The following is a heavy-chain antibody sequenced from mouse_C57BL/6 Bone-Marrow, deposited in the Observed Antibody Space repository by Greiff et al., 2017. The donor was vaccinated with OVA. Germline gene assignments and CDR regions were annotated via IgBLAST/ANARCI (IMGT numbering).Heavy chain of an antibody. CDR2: IYPGSGNT. CDR1: GYTFTDYY. J-gene: IGHJ2*01. CDR3: ARRKDDLYYFDY. D-gene: IGHD2-3*01. V-gene: IGHV1-76*01. Sequence: VQLQQSGAELVRPGASVKLSCKASGYTFTDYYINWVKQRPGQGLEWIARIYPGSGNTYYNEKFKGKATLTAEKSSSTAYMQLSSLTSEDSAVYFCARRKDDLYYFDYWGQGTTLTVSS.